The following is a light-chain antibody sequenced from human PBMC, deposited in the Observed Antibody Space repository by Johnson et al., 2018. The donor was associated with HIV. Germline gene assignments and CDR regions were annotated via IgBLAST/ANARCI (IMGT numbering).Light chain of an antibody. Sequence: QSVLTQPPSASGTPGQRVTISCSGSSSNIGSNTVNWYQQLPGTAPKLLIYSNNQRPSGVPDRFSGSKSGTSASLAISGLQSEDKADYYCGTWDRRLSTGHVFETGTKVTVL. CDR3: GTWDRRLSTGHV. V-gene: IGLV1-44*01. J-gene: IGLJ1*01. CDR2: SNN. CDR1: SSNIGSNT.